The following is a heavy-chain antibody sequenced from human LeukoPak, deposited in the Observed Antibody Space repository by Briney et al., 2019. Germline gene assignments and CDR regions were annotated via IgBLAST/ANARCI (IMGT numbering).Heavy chain of an antibody. CDR2: ISGSGGST. CDR1: GFTFSSYA. Sequence: GGSLRLSCAASGFTFSSYAMSWVRQAPGKGLEWVSAISGSGGSTYYADSVKGRFTISGDNSKNTLYLQMNSLRAEDTAVYYCAKDPRAQYCSSTSCSHYDYWGQGTLVTVSS. J-gene: IGHJ4*02. CDR3: AKDPRAQYCSSTSCSHYDY. D-gene: IGHD2-2*01. V-gene: IGHV3-23*01.